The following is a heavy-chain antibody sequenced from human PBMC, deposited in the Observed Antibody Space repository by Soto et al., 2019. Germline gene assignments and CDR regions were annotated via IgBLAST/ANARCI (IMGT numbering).Heavy chain of an antibody. CDR3: AREGFWSVYSAYNWFDP. V-gene: IGHV6-1*01. Sequence: SQTLSLTCAISGDSVSSNSAAGNCIIHSPSRFLEWLGRTYYRSKWYNDYAVSVKSRITINPDTSKNQFSLHLNSVTPEDTAVYYCAREGFWSVYSAYNWFDPWGQGSLVTVSS. CDR2: TYYRSKWYN. CDR1: GDSVSSNSAA. D-gene: IGHD3-3*01. J-gene: IGHJ5*02.